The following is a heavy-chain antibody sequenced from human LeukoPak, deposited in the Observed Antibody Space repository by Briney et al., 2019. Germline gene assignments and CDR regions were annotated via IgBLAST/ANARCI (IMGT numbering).Heavy chain of an antibody. Sequence: ASVKLSCKASGYTFTSYYMHWVRQAPGQGLEWMGIINPSGGSTSYAQKFQGRVTITRDTSTSTVYMELSSLRSEDTAVYYCARDYCSSTSCPTVYDYWGQGTLVTVSS. D-gene: IGHD2-2*01. CDR1: GYTFTSYY. V-gene: IGHV1-46*01. J-gene: IGHJ4*02. CDR3: ARDYCSSTSCPTVYDY. CDR2: INPSGGST.